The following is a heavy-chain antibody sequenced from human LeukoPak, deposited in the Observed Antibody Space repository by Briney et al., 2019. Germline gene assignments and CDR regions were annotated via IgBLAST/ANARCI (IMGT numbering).Heavy chain of an antibody. CDR1: GFSFSGFA. Sequence: GESLRLSCSGSGFSFSGFAMGWVRQPPGKGLEWVSSISGSGDNTYYADSVDGRFTVSRDNTKHTPYLQMNSLRAEAPAFYYRARGGGGDYVASRFDYWSQGSQVTVSS. V-gene: IGHV3-23*01. D-gene: IGHD4-17*01. CDR3: ARGGGGDYVASRFDY. CDR2: ISGSGDNT. J-gene: IGHJ4*02.